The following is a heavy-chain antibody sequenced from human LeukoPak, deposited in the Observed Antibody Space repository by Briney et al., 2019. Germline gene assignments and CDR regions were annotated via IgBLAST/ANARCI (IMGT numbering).Heavy chain of an antibody. CDR2: IYYSGST. CDR3: AEGRYFDWLDDAFDI. D-gene: IGHD3-9*01. J-gene: IGHJ3*02. V-gene: IGHV4-39*01. CDR1: GGSISSSSYY. Sequence: SETLSLTCTVSGGSISSSSYYWGWIRQPPGKGLECIGSIYYSGSTYYNPSLKSRVTISVDTSKNQFSMKLSSVTAADTAVYYCAEGRYFDWLDDAFDIWGQGTMVTVSS.